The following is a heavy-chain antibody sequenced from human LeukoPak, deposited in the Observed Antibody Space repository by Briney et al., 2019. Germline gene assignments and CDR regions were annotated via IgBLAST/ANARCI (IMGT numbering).Heavy chain of an antibody. Sequence: GGSLRLSCAASGFTFSSYGMSWVRQAPGKGLEWVSSISSSSSYIYYADSVKGRFTISRDNAKNSLYLQMNSLRAEDTAVYYCARDGAMATKSVDYWGQGTLVTVSS. D-gene: IGHD5-24*01. CDR1: GFTFSSYG. CDR3: ARDGAMATKSVDY. V-gene: IGHV3-21*01. J-gene: IGHJ4*02. CDR2: ISSSSSYI.